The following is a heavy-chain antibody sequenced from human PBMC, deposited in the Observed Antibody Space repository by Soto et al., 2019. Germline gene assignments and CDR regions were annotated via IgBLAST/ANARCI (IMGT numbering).Heavy chain of an antibody. CDR3: AGGPYYYDSSGPYFDY. V-gene: IGHV4-34*01. Sequence: SETLSLTCAVYGVSFSGYYWSWIRQPPGKGLEWIGEINHSGSTNYNPSLKSRVTISVDTSKNQFSLKLSSVTAADTAVYYCAGGPYYYDSSGPYFDYWGQGTLVT. CDR1: GVSFSGYY. CDR2: INHSGST. D-gene: IGHD3-22*01. J-gene: IGHJ4*02.